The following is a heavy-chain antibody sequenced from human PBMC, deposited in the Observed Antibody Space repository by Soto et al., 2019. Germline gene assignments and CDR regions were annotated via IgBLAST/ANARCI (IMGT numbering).Heavy chain of an antibody. V-gene: IGHV3-23*01. J-gene: IGHJ4*02. CDR2: ISGSGGST. D-gene: IGHD4-17*01. CDR1: GFTFSSYA. CDR3: ATPQMGGHGHYCFDY. Sequence: SLRLSCAASGFTFSSYAMSWVRQAPGKGLEWVSAISGSGGSTYYADSVKGRFTISRDNSKNTLYLQMNSLRAEDTAVYYCATPQMGGHGHYCFDYWGRGSLVTVSS.